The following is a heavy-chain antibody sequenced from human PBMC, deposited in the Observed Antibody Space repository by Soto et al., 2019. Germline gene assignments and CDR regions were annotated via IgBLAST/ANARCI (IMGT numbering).Heavy chain of an antibody. V-gene: IGHV3-48*02. D-gene: IGHD2-2*01. CDR2: ISSSSRIT. J-gene: IGHJ6*02. CDR1: GFIFRSYS. CDR3: ARDQDVVVAPGAYGMDV. Sequence: GGSLRLSCAASGFIFRSYSLNWVRQVPGKGLEWLSYISSSSRITYYADSVKGRFTVSRDNAKNSLYLQMNSLRDEDTAVYYCARDQDVVVAPGAYGMDVWGQGTTVTVSS.